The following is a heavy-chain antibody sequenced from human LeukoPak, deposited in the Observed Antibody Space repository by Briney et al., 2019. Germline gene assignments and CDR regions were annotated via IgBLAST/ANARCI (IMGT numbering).Heavy chain of an antibody. CDR1: GFTFSSYA. D-gene: IGHD1-7*01. V-gene: IGHV3-30*02. Sequence: GGSLRLSCAASGFTFSSYAMHWVRQAPGKGLEWVAFIRYDGSNQYYADSVKGRFTISRDNSKNTLLLQMDSLRAEDTAVYYCAKSYNWNYMNYYYYMDVWGKGTTVTVSS. CDR3: AKSYNWNYMNYYYYMDV. CDR2: IRYDGSNQ. J-gene: IGHJ6*03.